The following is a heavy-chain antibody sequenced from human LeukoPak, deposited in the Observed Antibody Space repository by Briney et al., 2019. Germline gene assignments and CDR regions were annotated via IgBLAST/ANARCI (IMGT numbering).Heavy chain of an antibody. CDR1: GYTFTSYG. CDR3: ARGDRYCSGGSCYSY. Sequence: ASVKVSCKASGYTFTSYGISWVRQAPGQGLEWMGWISAYNGNTNYAQKLQGRVTMTTGTSTSTAYMELRSLRSDDTAVYYCARGDRYCSGGSCYSYWGQGTLVTVSS. J-gene: IGHJ4*02. D-gene: IGHD2-15*01. CDR2: ISAYNGNT. V-gene: IGHV1-18*01.